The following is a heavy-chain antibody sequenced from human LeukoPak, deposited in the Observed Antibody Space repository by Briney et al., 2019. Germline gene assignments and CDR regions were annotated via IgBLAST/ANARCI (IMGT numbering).Heavy chain of an antibody. J-gene: IGHJ4*02. CDR1: GYTFTGYY. V-gene: IGHV1-2*02. Sequence: GASVKVSCKASGYTFTGYYIHWVRQAPGQGLERMGWINPNSGGTHYAQKFQGRVTMTRDTSINTAYMELYRLRSDDTAVYYCARGQQWLEAFDFWGLGTLVTVSS. CDR2: INPNSGGT. CDR3: ARGQQWLEAFDF. D-gene: IGHD6-19*01.